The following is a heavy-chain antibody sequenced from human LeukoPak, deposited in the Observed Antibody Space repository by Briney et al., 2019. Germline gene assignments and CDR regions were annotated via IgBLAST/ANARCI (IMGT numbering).Heavy chain of an antibody. J-gene: IGHJ1*01. Sequence: SETLSLTCAVSGYSISSSSWWGWIRQPPGKGLEWIAYIYHSGTTYYNPSLQSRVTMSVDTSKNQFSLKLSSVTAADTAVYYCARAFAPAGYYYDSSGYYLRYVAEYFQHWGQGTLVTVSS. D-gene: IGHD3-22*01. CDR2: IYHSGTT. CDR3: ARAFAPAGYYYDSSGYYLRYVAEYFQH. V-gene: IGHV4-28*03. CDR1: GYSISSSSW.